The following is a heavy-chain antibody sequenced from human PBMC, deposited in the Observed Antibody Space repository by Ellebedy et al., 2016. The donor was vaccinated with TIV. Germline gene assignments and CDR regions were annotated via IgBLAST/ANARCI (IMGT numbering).Heavy chain of an antibody. CDR3: ARRFSSLRFGVFDP. CDR2: IYPGDSDT. D-gene: IGHD5/OR15-5a*01. CDR1: GYNFTSYW. V-gene: IGHV5-51*01. J-gene: IGHJ5*02. Sequence: GESLKISCKGSGYNFTSYWIGWVRQVPGKGLEWMGIIYPGDSDTRYSPSFQGQVTSSADKSITTAYLQWSSLKASDTAMYYCARRFSSLRFGVFDPWGQGTLVTVSS.